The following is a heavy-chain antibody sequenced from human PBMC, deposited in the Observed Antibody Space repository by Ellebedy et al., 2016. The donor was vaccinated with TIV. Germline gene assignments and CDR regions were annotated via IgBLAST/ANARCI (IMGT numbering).Heavy chain of an antibody. CDR3: ARDRGDYTVANNFDY. J-gene: IGHJ4*02. V-gene: IGHV1-2*02. Sequence: ASVKVSCKASGYTFTGYYMHWVRQAPGQGLEWMGWINPNSGGTNYAQKFQGRVTMTRDTSISTAYMELSRLRSDDTAVYYCARDRGDYTVANNFDYWGQGTLVTVSS. CDR1: GYTFTGYY. D-gene: IGHD4-17*01. CDR2: INPNSGGT.